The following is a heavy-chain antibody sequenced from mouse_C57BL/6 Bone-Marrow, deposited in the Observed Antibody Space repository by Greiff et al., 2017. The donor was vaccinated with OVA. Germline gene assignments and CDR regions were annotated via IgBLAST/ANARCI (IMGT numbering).Heavy chain of an antibody. Sequence: VQLQQPGAELVKPGASVKLSCKASGYTFTSYWMHWVKQRPGQGLEWIGMIHPNSGSTNYNEKFKSKATLTADKSSSTAYMQLSSLTSEDSAVDYCAREAYDSTRHFDDWGKGTTVTVSS. CDR2: IHPNSGST. D-gene: IGHD2-3*01. V-gene: IGHV1-64*01. CDR3: AREAYDSTRHFDD. J-gene: IGHJ1*03. CDR1: GYTFTSYW.